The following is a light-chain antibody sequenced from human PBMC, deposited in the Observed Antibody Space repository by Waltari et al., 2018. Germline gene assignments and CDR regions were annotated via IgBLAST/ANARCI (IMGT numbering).Light chain of an antibody. V-gene: IGLV2-14*03. J-gene: IGLJ2*01. CDR1: RSDVGAYNY. CDR2: DVS. CDR3: SSYISSSTLEL. Sequence: QSALTQPASVSGSPGQSITIPCNGTRSDVGAYNYVPWYQQHPGKPPNLMMFDVSIRPSGVSNRFSGSKSGNTASLTSSGLQAEDEADYYCSSYISSSTLELFGGGTSLTVL.